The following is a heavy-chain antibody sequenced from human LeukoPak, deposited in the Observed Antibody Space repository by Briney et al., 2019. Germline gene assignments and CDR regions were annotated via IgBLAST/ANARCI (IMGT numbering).Heavy chain of an antibody. J-gene: IGHJ4*02. CDR2: ISSSSSYI. CDR3: AKDSVVVVVPAAIPGGIDY. CDR1: GFTFSSYS. D-gene: IGHD2-2*02. V-gene: IGHV3-21*04. Sequence: PGGSLRLSCAASGFTFSSYSMNWVRQAPGKGLEWVSSISSSSSYIYYADSVKGRFTISRDNSKNTLYLQMNSLRAEDTAVYYCAKDSVVVVVPAAIPGGIDYWGQGTLVTVSS.